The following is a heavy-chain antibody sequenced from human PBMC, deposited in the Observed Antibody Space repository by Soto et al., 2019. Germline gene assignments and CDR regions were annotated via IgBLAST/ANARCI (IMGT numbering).Heavy chain of an antibody. CDR1: GFTFTSSA. CDR3: AADRRGSSPSGYYYYYYGMDV. J-gene: IGHJ6*02. D-gene: IGHD6-6*01. CDR2: IVVGSGNT. V-gene: IGHV1-58*01. Sequence: ASVKVSCKASGFTFTSSAVQWVRQARGQRLEWIGWIVVGSGNTNYAQKFQERVTITRDMSTSTAYMELSSLRSEDTAVYYCAADRRGSSPSGYYYYYYGMDVWGQGTTVTV.